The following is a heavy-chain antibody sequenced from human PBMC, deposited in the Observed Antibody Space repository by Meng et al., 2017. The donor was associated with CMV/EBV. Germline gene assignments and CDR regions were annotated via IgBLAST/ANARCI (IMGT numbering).Heavy chain of an antibody. CDR3: ARVAMVRGVITSYYFDY. CDR1: GGSVSSGSYY. Sequence: GSLRLSCTVSGGSVSSGSYYWSWIRQPPGKGLEWIGYIYYSGSTNYNPSLKSRVTISVDTSKNQFSLKLSSVTAADTAVYYCARVAMVRGVITSYYFDYWGQGTLVTVSS. D-gene: IGHD3-10*01. CDR2: IYYSGST. J-gene: IGHJ4*02. V-gene: IGHV4-61*01.